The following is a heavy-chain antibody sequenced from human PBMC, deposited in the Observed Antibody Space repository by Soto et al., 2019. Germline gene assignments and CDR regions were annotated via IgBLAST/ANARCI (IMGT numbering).Heavy chain of an antibody. Sequence: ASVKVSCKASGYTFTTYAMHWVRQAPGQRLEWMGWINAGNGNTKYSQKFQGRVTITRDTSASTAYMELSSLRSEDTAVYYCARDPITMIGDYFDYWGQGTPVTVSS. CDR1: GYTFTTYA. CDR2: INAGNGNT. CDR3: ARDPITMIGDYFDY. D-gene: IGHD3-10*02. V-gene: IGHV1-3*01. J-gene: IGHJ4*02.